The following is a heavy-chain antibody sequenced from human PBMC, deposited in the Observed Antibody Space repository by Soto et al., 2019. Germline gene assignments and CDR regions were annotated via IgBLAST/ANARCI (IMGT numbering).Heavy chain of an antibody. D-gene: IGHD2-15*01. J-gene: IGHJ6*02. V-gene: IGHV3-33*08. CDR3: ARGDCTGAYCYSWPFNYGVDV. CDR1: GFTFNTYG. CDR2: IWYDGSNK. Sequence: QVQLVESGGGVVQPGGSLRLSCTTSGFTFNTYGMYWVRQAPGKGLEWVAIIWYDGSNKYYGDSVKGRFTISRDNSKNPLYLQMNSLRAEDTALYYCARGDCTGAYCYSWPFNYGVDVWGQGTTVTVSS.